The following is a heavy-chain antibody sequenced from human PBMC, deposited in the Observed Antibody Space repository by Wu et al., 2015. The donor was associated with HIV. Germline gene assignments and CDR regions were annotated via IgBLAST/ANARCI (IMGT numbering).Heavy chain of an antibody. J-gene: IGHJ5*02. CDR1: GYTFTSYG. V-gene: IGHV1-18*01. CDR3: ARDWLGRWLRGSGVAAAATGWFDP. CDR2: ISAYNGNT. Sequence: QVQLVQSGAEVKKPGASVKVSCKASGYTFTSYGISWVRQAPGQGLEWMGWISAYNGNTNYAQKLQGRVTMTTDTSTSTAYMELRSLRSDDTAVYYCARDWLGRWLRGSGVAAAATGWFDPWAREPWSPSPQ. D-gene: IGHD6-13*01.